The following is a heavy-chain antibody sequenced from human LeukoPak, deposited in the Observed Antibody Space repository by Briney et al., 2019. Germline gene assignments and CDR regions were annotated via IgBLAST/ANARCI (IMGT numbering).Heavy chain of an antibody. V-gene: IGHV3-23*01. CDR3: AKLPTGYPNWFDP. J-gene: IGHJ5*02. CDR1: GFTFSSYA. Sequence: GGSLRLSCAASGFTFSSYAMSWVRQAPGKGLEWVSAIGGSGDSTYYADSVTGRFTISRDNSKNTLYLQMNSLRAEDTALYYCAKLPTGYPNWFDPWGQGTLVTVSS. D-gene: IGHD3-9*01. CDR2: IGGSGDST.